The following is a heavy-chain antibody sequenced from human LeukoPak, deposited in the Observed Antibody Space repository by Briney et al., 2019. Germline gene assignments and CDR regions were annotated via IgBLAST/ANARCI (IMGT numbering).Heavy chain of an antibody. D-gene: IGHD6-19*01. V-gene: IGHV3-7*01. Sequence: GGSLRLSCSASGFTFSSYWISSGPQAPGKGLEWVANIKQDGSEKYYVDSLKGRFTISRHNPKNSRYLQMDSRRPEHTAVYYWTVFSIGWYVDYWGQGTMVTVSS. CDR3: TVFSIGWYVDY. CDR1: GFTFSSYW. CDR2: IKQDGSEK. J-gene: IGHJ4*02.